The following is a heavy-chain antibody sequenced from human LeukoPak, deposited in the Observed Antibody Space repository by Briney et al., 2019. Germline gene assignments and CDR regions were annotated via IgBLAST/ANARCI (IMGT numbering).Heavy chain of an antibody. V-gene: IGHV1-2*02. CDR2: INPNSGGT. D-gene: IGHD4-17*01. CDR1: GYTFTGYY. Sequence: ASVKVSCKASGYTFTGYYMHWVRQAPGQGLEWMGRINPNSGGTNYAQKVQGRVTVTRDTSISTAYMELSRLRSDDTAVYYCARDDYGDHDYWGQGTLVTVSS. J-gene: IGHJ4*02. CDR3: ARDDYGDHDY.